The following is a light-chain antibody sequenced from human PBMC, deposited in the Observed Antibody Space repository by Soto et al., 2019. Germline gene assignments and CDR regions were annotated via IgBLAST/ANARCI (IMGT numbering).Light chain of an antibody. J-gene: IGKJ4*01. CDR1: QRVSSN. V-gene: IGKV3-15*01. CDR2: GAS. CDR3: QQYGSSRALT. Sequence: EIVMTQSPATLSVSPGERATLSCRASQRVSSNLAWYQQKPGQAPRLLIYGASTRATGIPARFSGSGSETEFTLTISRLEPEDFAVYYCQQYGSSRALTFGGGTKVEIK.